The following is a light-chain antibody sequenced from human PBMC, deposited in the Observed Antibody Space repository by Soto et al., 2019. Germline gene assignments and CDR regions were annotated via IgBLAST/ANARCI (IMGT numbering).Light chain of an antibody. CDR3: QQYNNWYT. CDR1: QSVSSN. J-gene: IGKJ2*01. Sequence: EIVMTQSPATLSLSPGETATLSCRASQSVSSNLAWYQQKPGQAPTLLIYGASTRATGIPARFSGSGSGTEFTLTISSLQSEDFAVYYCQQYNNWYTFGQGTKLEIK. CDR2: GAS. V-gene: IGKV3-15*01.